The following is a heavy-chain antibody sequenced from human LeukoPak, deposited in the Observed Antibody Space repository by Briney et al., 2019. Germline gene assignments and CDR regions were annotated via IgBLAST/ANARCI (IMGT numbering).Heavy chain of an antibody. CDR3: ASGQTGVDY. CDR1: GFTLSSYW. D-gene: IGHD7-27*01. V-gene: IGHV3-74*01. Sequence: GGSLRLSCVASGFTLSSYWIHWVRQAPGKGLVWVSRINSDGSSIRYADSVKGRFTISRDNAQNTLYLQMNSLRAEDTAVYYCASGQTGVDYWGQGTLVTVSS. J-gene: IGHJ4*02. CDR2: INSDGSSI.